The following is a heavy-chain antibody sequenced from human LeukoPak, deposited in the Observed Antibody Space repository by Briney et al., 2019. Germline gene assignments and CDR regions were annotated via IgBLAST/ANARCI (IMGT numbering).Heavy chain of an antibody. CDR1: GYTFTSYG. Sequence: ASVKVSCKASGYTFTSYGISWVRQAPGQGLEWMGWISAYNGYTNYAQKLKGRVTMTTDTSTSTAYMELRSLRSDDTAVYYCARDYYDILTGYLARSYYYYGMDVWGQGTTVTVSS. CDR2: ISAYNGYT. J-gene: IGHJ6*02. CDR3: ARDYYDILTGYLARSYYYYGMDV. D-gene: IGHD3-9*01. V-gene: IGHV1-18*01.